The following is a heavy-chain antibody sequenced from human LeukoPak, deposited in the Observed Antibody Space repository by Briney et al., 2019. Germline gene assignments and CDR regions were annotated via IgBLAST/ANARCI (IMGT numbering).Heavy chain of an antibody. J-gene: IGHJ5*02. CDR1: GFAFNTYA. Sequence: GGSLRLSCAASGFAFNTYAMSWVRQPPGKGLEWVSSISGSGDTYYAESVKGRFTISRDNSKNTLSLQMNSLRAEDTALYYCTKAWRVFDPWGQGTMVTVSS. D-gene: IGHD3-3*01. V-gene: IGHV3-23*01. CDR2: ISGSGDT. CDR3: TKAWRVFDP.